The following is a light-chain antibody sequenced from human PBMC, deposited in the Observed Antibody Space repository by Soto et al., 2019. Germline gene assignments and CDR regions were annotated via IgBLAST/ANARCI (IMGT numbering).Light chain of an antibody. CDR1: QSVSSIY. CDR2: GAS. V-gene: IGKV3-20*01. CDR3: QQYGSSRWT. Sequence: EIVLTQSPGTLSLSPGERATIACGASQSVSSIYLAWYQQKPGQAPRLLIYGASSRATGIPDRFSGSGSGTDFTLTISRLEPEDFAVYYCQQYGSSRWTFGQGTKVDIK. J-gene: IGKJ1*01.